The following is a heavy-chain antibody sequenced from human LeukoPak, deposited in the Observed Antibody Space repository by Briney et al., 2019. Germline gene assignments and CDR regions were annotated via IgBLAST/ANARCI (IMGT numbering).Heavy chain of an antibody. Sequence: GGSLRLSCAASGFTYSSYAMSWVRQAPGKGLEWVSAISGSGGSTYYADSVKGRFTISRDNSKNTLYLQMNSLRAEDTAVYYCAKSSITMIVVVTPQDYWGQGTLVTVSS. CDR2: ISGSGGST. J-gene: IGHJ4*02. V-gene: IGHV3-23*01. CDR3: AKSSITMIVVVTPQDY. D-gene: IGHD3-22*01. CDR1: GFTYSSYA.